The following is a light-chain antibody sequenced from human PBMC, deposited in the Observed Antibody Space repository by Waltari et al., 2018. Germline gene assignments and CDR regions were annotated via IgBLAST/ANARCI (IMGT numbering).Light chain of an antibody. Sequence: ETVLTQSPATLSLSPGERATLACRASQNIGNDLAWYQQRPGQALRPLIYDSSTRATGIPARFSGSGSGTDFTLTISSLEPEDVATYFCQQRNNWPPFTFGPGTILDIK. CDR3: QQRNNWPPFT. CDR1: QNIGND. J-gene: IGKJ3*01. V-gene: IGKV3-11*01. CDR2: DSS.